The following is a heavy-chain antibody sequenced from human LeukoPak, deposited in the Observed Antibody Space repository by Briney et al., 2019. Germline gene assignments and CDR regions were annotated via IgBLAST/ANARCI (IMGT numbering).Heavy chain of an antibody. Sequence: GASVKVSCKASGYTXTGYYMHWVRQAPGQGLEWMGWINPNSGGTNYAQKFQGRVTMTRDTSISTAYMELSRLRSDNTAVYYCARADSSGWYPVYFDYWGQGTLVTVSS. CDR3: ARADSSGWYPVYFDY. CDR2: INPNSGGT. J-gene: IGHJ4*02. D-gene: IGHD6-19*01. V-gene: IGHV1-2*02. CDR1: GYTXTGYY.